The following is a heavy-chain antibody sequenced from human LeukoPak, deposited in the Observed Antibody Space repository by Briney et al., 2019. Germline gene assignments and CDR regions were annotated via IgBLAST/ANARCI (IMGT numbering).Heavy chain of an antibody. J-gene: IGHJ6*03. CDR3: ARGWVGSRNRYYYYMDV. CDR2: INHSGST. D-gene: IGHD2-15*01. CDR1: GGSFSAYF. V-gene: IGHV4-34*01. Sequence: SETLSLSCAVYGGSFSAYFWSWIRQTPGKGLEWIWEINHSGSTNYNPSLKSRVTISVDTSKNQFSLKLSSVTAADTAVYYCARGWVGSRNRYYYYMDVWGKGTTVTVSS.